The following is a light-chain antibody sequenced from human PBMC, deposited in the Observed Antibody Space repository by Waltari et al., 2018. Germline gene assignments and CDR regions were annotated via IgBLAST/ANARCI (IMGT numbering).Light chain of an antibody. CDR3: QAWDIPDHPV. V-gene: IGLV3-21*02. CDR2: DDR. Sequence: SYVLTQPPSVSVAPGQTARFTCGGTTIQTKSVHWYQKKPGQAPVLVVYDDRDRPSGIPERFSGSNSGNTATLTITRVEAGDEADYYCQAWDIPDHPVFGGGTRLTVL. J-gene: IGLJ3*02. CDR1: TIQTKS.